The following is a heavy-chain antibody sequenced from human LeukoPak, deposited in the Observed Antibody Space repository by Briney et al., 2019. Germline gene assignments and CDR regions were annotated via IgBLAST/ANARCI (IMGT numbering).Heavy chain of an antibody. CDR1: GYTFTSYD. CDR3: ARGADYYDSSGSQFDY. CDR2: MNPNSGNT. Sequence: ASVKVPCKASGYTFTSYDINWVRQATGQGLEWMGWMNPNSGNTGYAQKFQGRVTMTRNTSISTAYMELSSLRSEDTAVYYCARGADYYDSSGSQFDYWGQGTLVTVSS. V-gene: IGHV1-8*01. D-gene: IGHD3-22*01. J-gene: IGHJ4*02.